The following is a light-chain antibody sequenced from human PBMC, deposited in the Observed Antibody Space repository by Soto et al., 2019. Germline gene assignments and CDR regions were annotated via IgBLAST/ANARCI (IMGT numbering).Light chain of an antibody. CDR2: EVT. V-gene: IGLV2-14*01. CDR3: SSNASSSTRV. Sequence: QSVLTQPASVSGSPGQSIAISCTGTSSDVGGYDYVSWYQQQPDKAPKLMIYEVTKRPSGVSNRFSGSKSGNTASLTISGLQAEDEADYYCSSNASSSTRVFGTGTKVTVL. J-gene: IGLJ1*01. CDR1: SSDVGGYDY.